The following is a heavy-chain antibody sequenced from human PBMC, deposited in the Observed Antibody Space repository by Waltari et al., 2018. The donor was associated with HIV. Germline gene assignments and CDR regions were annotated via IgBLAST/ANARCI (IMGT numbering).Heavy chain of an antibody. V-gene: IGHV4-59*11. D-gene: IGHD3-22*01. Sequence: QVHLQESGPGLVKPSETLSLTCSVSGASISDHHWTWIRQTPGKGLEWIGNVHYTGTTKYNPSLMSRVAISVDTSQAQFSLRLNSVTAADTAVYYCARVKAYYYDNSGFYFFDYWGRGSLVTVSS. J-gene: IGHJ4*02. CDR3: ARVKAYYYDNSGFYFFDY. CDR1: GASISDHH. CDR2: VHYTGTT.